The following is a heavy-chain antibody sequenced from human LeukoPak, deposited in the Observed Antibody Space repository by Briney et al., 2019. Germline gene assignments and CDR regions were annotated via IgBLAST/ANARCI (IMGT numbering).Heavy chain of an antibody. CDR3: AKGVVVVVAATGFDY. J-gene: IGHJ4*02. CDR2: ISWNSGSI. Sequence: PGRSLRLSCAASGFTFDDYAMHWVRQAPGKGLEWVSGISWNSGSIGYADSVKGRFTISRDNAKNSLYLQMNSLRAEDTALYYCAKGVVVVVAATGFDYWGQGTLVTVSS. V-gene: IGHV3-9*01. CDR1: GFTFDDYA. D-gene: IGHD2-15*01.